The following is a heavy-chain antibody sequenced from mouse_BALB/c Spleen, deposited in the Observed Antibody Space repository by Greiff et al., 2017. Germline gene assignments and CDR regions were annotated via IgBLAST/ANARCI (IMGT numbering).Heavy chain of an antibody. CDR3: ARGGYGNYEGFAY. CDR1: GYTFTNYW. D-gene: IGHD2-1*01. V-gene: IGHV1-63*02. J-gene: IGHJ3*01. CDR2: IYPGGGYT. Sequence: QVQLKESGAELVRPGTSVKISCKASGYTFTNYWLGWVKQRPGHGLEWIGDIYPGGGYTNYNEKFKGKATLTADTSSSTAYMQLSSLTSEDSAVYFCARGGYGNYEGFAYWGQGTLVTVSA.